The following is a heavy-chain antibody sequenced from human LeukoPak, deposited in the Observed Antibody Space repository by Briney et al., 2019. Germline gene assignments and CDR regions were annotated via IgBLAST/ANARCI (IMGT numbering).Heavy chain of an antibody. V-gene: IGHV3-7*01. J-gene: IGHJ4*02. Sequence: PGGSLRLSCAAPGFTFSSYWMSWVRQAPGKGLEWVANIKQDGSEKFYVDSVKGRFTISRDNAKSSLYLQISSLRAEDTAVYYCARVVGYSSSWYADYWGQGTLVTVSS. CDR2: IKQDGSEK. D-gene: IGHD6-13*01. CDR1: GFTFSSYW. CDR3: ARVVGYSSSWYADY.